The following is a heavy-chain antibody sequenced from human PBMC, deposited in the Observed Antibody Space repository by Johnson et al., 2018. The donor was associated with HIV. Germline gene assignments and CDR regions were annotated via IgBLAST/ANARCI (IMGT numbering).Heavy chain of an antibody. CDR2: ISSSGGIR. J-gene: IGHJ3*02. V-gene: IGHV3-48*04. D-gene: IGHD3-10*01. CDR1: GFTFSSYA. CDR3: ARSPGEEDAFEI. Sequence: VQLVESGGGVVQSGRSLRLSCAASGFTFSSYAMHWVRQAPGKGLEWVSYISSSGGIRYYADSVKGRFTVSRDNAKNSLYLQMNSLRAEDTAMYYCARSPGEEDAFEIWGQGTMVTVSS.